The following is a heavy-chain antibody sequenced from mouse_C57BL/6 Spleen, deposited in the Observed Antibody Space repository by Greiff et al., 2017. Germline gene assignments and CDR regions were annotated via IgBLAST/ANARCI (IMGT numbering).Heavy chain of an antibody. V-gene: IGHV7-3*01. J-gene: IGHJ1*03. CDR2: IRNKANGYTT. Sequence: EVKLMESGGGLVQPGGSLSLSCAASGFTFTDYYMSWVRQPPGKALEWLGFIRNKANGYTTAYSASVKGRFTISSDNSQSILYLQMNALRAEDSATYYCARYGGYYGSSYPYWYFDVWGTGTTVTVSS. D-gene: IGHD1-1*01. CDR1: GFTFTDYY. CDR3: ARYGGYYGSSYPYWYFDV.